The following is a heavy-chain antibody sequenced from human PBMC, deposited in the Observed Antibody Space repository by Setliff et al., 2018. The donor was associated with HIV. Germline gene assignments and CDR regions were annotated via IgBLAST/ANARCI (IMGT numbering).Heavy chain of an antibody. Sequence: PGGSLRLSCAASGFTFSAYAMHWVRQRPGKGLEWVSLISWDGSSTYYRDSVKGRFTISRDNSRNSLYLQMNSLRAEDTALYYCAKNYGVVTYAFDIWGQGTMVTVSS. CDR3: AKNYGVVTYAFDI. CDR1: GFTFSAYA. D-gene: IGHD2-21*02. CDR2: ISWDGSST. V-gene: IGHV3-43D*04. J-gene: IGHJ3*02.